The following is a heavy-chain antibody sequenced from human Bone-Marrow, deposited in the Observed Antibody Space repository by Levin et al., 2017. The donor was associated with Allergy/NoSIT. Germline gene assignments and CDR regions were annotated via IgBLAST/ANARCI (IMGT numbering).Heavy chain of an antibody. Sequence: GGSLRLSCAASGFSFSSYWMYWVRQAPGKGLVWVSRINNDGSTTQYADSVKGRFIISRDNAKNTFYLQLNSLRAEDTAVYYCATFDFWSGYQSGMDVWGQGTTVTVSS. CDR2: INNDGSTT. J-gene: IGHJ6*02. CDR3: ATFDFWSGYQSGMDV. D-gene: IGHD3-3*01. CDR1: GFSFSSYW. V-gene: IGHV3-74*03.